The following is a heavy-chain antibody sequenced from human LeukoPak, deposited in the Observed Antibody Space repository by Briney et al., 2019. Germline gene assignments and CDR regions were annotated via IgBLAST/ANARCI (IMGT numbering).Heavy chain of an antibody. V-gene: IGHV4-59*01. CDR2: IYYSGST. Sequence: SETLSLTCTVSGGSISSYYWSWIRQPPGKGLEWIGYIYYSGSTNYNPSLKSRVTISVDTSKNQFSLKLSSVTAADTAVYYCARYDSSSYPTLSGRYYMDVWGKGTTVTVSS. D-gene: IGHD6-6*01. CDR1: GGSISSYY. J-gene: IGHJ6*03. CDR3: ARYDSSSYPTLSGRYYMDV.